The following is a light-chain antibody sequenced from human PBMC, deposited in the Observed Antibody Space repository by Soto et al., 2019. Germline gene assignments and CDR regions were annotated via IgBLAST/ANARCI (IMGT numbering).Light chain of an antibody. CDR2: ATS. J-gene: IGKJ3*01. Sequence: DIQMTQSPSFVSASVGDRVTITCRATQGISNWLAWYQQKPGKAPKLLIYATSNLQGGVPSRFSGSGSGTDFTLTIGSLQPEDSATYYCQQSSSFPLTFGPGTKVDIK. CDR1: QGISNW. V-gene: IGKV1-12*01. CDR3: QQSSSFPLT.